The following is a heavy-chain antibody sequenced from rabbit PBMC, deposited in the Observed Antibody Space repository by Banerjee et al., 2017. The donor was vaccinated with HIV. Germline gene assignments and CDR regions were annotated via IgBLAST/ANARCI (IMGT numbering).Heavy chain of an antibody. J-gene: IGHJ4*01. Sequence: QSLEESGGDLVKPGASLTLTCTASGFSFSTYEMCWVRQAPGEGLEWIGTINTGGSRWYASWAKGRFTISKTSSTTVTLQMTSLTAADTATYFCARGPAGAAGYGYPYFNFWGQGTLVTVS. CDR1: GFSFSTYE. CDR3: ARGPAGAAGYGYPYFNF. CDR2: INTGGSRW. V-gene: IGHV1S40*01. D-gene: IGHD6-1*01.